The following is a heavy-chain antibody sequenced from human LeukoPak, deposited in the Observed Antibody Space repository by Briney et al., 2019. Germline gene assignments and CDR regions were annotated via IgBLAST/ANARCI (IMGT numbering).Heavy chain of an antibody. CDR1: GFTFSAYS. CDR2: IKSKADGGTT. Sequence: KSGGSLRLSCAASGFTFSAYSMNWVRQAPGKGLEWVGRIKSKADGGTTDYAAPVKGRFTISRDDSENTLYLQMNTLKTEDTAVYYCTLLRGYAFNIWGQGTMVTVSS. CDR3: TLLRGYAFNI. V-gene: IGHV3-15*01. D-gene: IGHD2/OR15-2a*01. J-gene: IGHJ3*02.